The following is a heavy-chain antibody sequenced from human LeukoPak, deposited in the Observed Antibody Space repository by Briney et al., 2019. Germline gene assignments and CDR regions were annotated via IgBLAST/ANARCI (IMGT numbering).Heavy chain of an antibody. CDR1: GGSISSYY. D-gene: IGHD6-13*01. CDR3: ASWGSSSWYGLAGTGFDY. CDR2: MYYSGST. J-gene: IGHJ4*02. V-gene: IGHV4-59*08. Sequence: SETLSLTCTVSGGSISSYYWSWIRQPPGKGLEWIGYMYYSGSTNCNPSLKSRVTISVDTSKNQFSLKLSSVTAADTAVYYCASWGSSSWYGLAGTGFDYWGQGTLVTVSS.